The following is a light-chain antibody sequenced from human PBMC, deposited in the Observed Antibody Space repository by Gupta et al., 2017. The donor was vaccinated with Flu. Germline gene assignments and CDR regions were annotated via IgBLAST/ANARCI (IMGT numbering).Light chain of an antibody. Sequence: PSSLSASTGDRVTITCRASQGIRKDLGWYQQKPGKSPELLIYGASTLQYGVPSRFNGSGSGTEFTLTISGLQPEDFATYYCLQDYYYPRTFGQGTKVEVK. CDR2: GAS. CDR1: QGIRKD. V-gene: IGKV1-6*01. CDR3: LQDYYYPRT. J-gene: IGKJ1*01.